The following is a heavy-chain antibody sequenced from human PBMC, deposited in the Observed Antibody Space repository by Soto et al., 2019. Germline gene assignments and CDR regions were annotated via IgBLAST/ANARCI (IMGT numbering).Heavy chain of an antibody. CDR1: GFSFTGYY. CDR2: INAHSGGT. Sequence: QVQLVQSGAAVKKPGASVKVSCKASGFSFTGYYIHWLRQAPGQGLEWMGWINAHSGGTEYAQKFQGSVTMTTDTSTSTAYMELRSLTSDDTAIYYCARDTYDTTGYPLDYWGQGTLVTVSS. CDR3: ARDTYDTTGYPLDY. V-gene: IGHV1-2*02. J-gene: IGHJ4*02. D-gene: IGHD3-22*01.